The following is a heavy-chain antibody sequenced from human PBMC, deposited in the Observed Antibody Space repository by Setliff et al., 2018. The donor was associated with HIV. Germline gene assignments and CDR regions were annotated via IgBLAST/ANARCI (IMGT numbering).Heavy chain of an antibody. D-gene: IGHD1-1*01. CDR1: GGSISSYY. V-gene: IGHV4-4*07. CDR3: ARGLATGLYYYYYYMDV. CDR2: IYTSGST. J-gene: IGHJ6*03. Sequence: PSETLSLTCTVSGGSISSYYWSWIRQPAGKGLEWIGRIYTSGSTNYNPSLKSRVTISVDTSKNQFSLKLSSVTAADTAVYYCARGLATGLYYYYYYMDVWGKGTTVTVSS.